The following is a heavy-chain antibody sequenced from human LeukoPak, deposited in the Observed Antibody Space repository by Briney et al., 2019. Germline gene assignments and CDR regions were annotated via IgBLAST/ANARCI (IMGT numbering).Heavy chain of an antibody. D-gene: IGHD6-6*01. CDR1: GFTFSSYW. CDR3: ARSSSSGDYFDY. V-gene: IGHV3-7*01. Sequence: GGSLRLSCAASGFTFSSYWMSWVRQAPGKGLEWVANIKQDGSEKYYVDSVKGRFTISRDNSKSTLYLQMNSLRAEDTAVYYCARSSSSGDYFDYWGQGTLVTVSS. CDR2: IKQDGSEK. J-gene: IGHJ4*02.